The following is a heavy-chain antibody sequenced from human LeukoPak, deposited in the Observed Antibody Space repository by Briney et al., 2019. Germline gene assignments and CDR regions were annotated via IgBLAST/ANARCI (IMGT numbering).Heavy chain of an antibody. Sequence: PSETPSLTCTVSGGSISSSSYYWGWIRQPPGRGLEWIGSIYYSGSTYYNPSLKSRVTISVDTSKNQLSLKLSSVTAADTAVYYCARPRGYCSSTSCYGPAPDDAFDIWGQGTMVTVSS. CDR2: IYYSGST. CDR3: ARPRGYCSSTSCYGPAPDDAFDI. V-gene: IGHV4-39*07. J-gene: IGHJ3*02. CDR1: GGSISSSSYY. D-gene: IGHD2-2*01.